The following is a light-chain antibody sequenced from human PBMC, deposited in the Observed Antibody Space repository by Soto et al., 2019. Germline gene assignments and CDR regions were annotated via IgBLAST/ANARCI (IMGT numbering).Light chain of an antibody. V-gene: IGLV2-14*03. CDR3: SSRSSTSTPDL. CDR2: DVS. Sequence: QSALTQPASVSGSPGQSITISCTGTRSDIGSYNYISWYQQHPGKAPKLLIFDVSSRPSGVSDRFSGSKSGNTASLTISGLRAEDEADYYCSSRSSTSTPDLFGGGTKVTVL. J-gene: IGLJ2*01. CDR1: RSDIGSYNY.